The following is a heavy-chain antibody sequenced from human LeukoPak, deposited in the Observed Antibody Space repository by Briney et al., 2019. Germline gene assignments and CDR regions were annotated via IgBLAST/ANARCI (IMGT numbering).Heavy chain of an antibody. J-gene: IGHJ6*03. CDR2: INHSGST. CDR3: ARGRSKPVPMYYYYYYIDV. D-gene: IGHD2-2*01. V-gene: IGHV4-34*01. Sequence: SETLSLTCAVYGGSFSGYYWSWIRQPPGKGLEWIGEINHSGSTNYNPSLKSRVTISVDTSKNQFSLKLSSVTAADTAVYYCARGRSKPVPMYYYYYYIDVWGKGTTVTVSS. CDR1: GGSFSGYY.